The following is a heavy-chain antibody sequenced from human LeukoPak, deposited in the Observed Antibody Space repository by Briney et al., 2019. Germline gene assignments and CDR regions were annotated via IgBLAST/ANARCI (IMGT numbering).Heavy chain of an antibody. CDR1: GGTFSSYA. V-gene: IGHV1-69*01. Sequence: ASVKVSCKASGGTFSSYAISWVRQAPGQGLEWMGGIIPIFGTANYAQKFQGRVTITADESTSTAYMELRSLRSEDTAVYYCTTPIGELLPIVWGQGTLVTVSS. J-gene: IGHJ4*02. CDR2: IIPIFGTA. CDR3: TTPIGELLPIV. D-gene: IGHD1-26*01.